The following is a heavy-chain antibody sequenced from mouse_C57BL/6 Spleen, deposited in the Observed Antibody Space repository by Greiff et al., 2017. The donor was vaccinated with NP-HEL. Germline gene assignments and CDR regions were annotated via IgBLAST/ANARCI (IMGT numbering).Heavy chain of an antibody. CDR2: INPSSGYT. CDR1: GYTFTSYW. CDR3: ARGFYFDY. J-gene: IGHJ2*01. Sequence: QVQLQQSGAELAKPGASVKLSCKASGYTFTSYWMHWVKQRPGQGLEWIGYINPSSGYTKYNQKFKDKATLTAAKSSSTAYMQLSSLTYEDSAVYYCARGFYFDYWGQGTTRTVSS. V-gene: IGHV1-7*01.